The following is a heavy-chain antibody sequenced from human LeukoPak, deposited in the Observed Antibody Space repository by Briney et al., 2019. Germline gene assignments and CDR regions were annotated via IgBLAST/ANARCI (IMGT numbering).Heavy chain of an antibody. CDR1: GASISSGDYS. D-gene: IGHD1-1*01. J-gene: IGHJ5*02. Sequence: PSETLSLTCAVSGASISSGDYSWSWIRQPPGMGLEWIGYIYHGGGTYYNPSLNSRVTISIDTSKNHFSLKLSSVTAADTDVYFCARRSTGNYKSFDPWGRGSLVTVSS. CDR3: ARRSTGNYKSFDP. V-gene: IGHV4-30-2*01. CDR2: IYHGGGT.